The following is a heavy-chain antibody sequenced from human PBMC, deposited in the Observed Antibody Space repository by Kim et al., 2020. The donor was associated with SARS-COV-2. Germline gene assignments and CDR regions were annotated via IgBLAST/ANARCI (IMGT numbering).Heavy chain of an antibody. J-gene: IGHJ3*02. Sequence: ASVKVSCKASGYTFTGYYMHWVRQAPGQGLEWMGRINPNSGGTNYAQKFQGRVTMTKDTSTSTAYMELSRLRSDDTAVYYCAGDWFGEQGVGEAFDIWGQGTMVTVAS. V-gene: IGHV1-2*06. CDR3: AGDWFGEQGVGEAFDI. CDR1: GYTFTGYY. D-gene: IGHD3-10*01. CDR2: INPNSGGT.